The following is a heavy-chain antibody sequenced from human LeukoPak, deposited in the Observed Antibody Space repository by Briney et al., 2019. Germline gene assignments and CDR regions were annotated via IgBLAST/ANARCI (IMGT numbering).Heavy chain of an antibody. J-gene: IGHJ4*02. Sequence: GSLRLSCAASGFTFDSYAMSWVRQAPGKGLEWVSAISSTGAGTYYADSVKGRFTISRDNSKNTLYLQMNGLRAEDTAVYYCARGDHEYWGQGTLVTVSS. CDR3: ARGDHEY. V-gene: IGHV3-23*01. CDR2: ISSTGAGT. CDR1: GFTFDSYA.